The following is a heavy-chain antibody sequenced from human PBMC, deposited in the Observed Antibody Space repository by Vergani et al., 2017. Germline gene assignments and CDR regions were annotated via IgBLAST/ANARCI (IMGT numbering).Heavy chain of an antibody. V-gene: IGHV4-39*01. J-gene: IGHJ2*01. CDR2: IYNSGNG. CDR3: ASGKYYSDSTSHFRGRYFDV. CDR1: GDSIISRSYY. Sequence: QMQLQESGPGLVKASETLSLTCTVSGDSIISRSYYWGWIRQPPGKGLEWIGSIYNSGNGDSSSSLKSRVTISAYTSKNQFSLGLTSVTAADTAVYYCASGKYYSDSTSHFRGRYFDVWGRGSLVTVRS. D-gene: IGHD3-16*01.